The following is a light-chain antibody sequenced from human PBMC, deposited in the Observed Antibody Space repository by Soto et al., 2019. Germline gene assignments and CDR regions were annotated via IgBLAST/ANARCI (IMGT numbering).Light chain of an antibody. J-gene: IGKJ1*01. Sequence: EIVLTQSPATLSLSPGERATLSCRASQSVSTYLAWYQQKPGQAPRRLIYDASNRATGIPARFSGSGSGTDFTLTISRLDPEDFAVYYCQQYGSSSWTFGQGTKVDIK. V-gene: IGKV3-11*01. CDR1: QSVSTY. CDR2: DAS. CDR3: QQYGSSSWT.